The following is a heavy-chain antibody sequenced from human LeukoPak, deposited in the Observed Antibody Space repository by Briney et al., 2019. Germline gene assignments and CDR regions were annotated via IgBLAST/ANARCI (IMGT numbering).Heavy chain of an antibody. D-gene: IGHD6-19*01. CDR3: ARDSSGWYVSYYYYYMDV. CDR1: GFTFSSYW. CDR2: INSDGSST. Sequence: GGSLRLSCAASGFTFSSYWMHWVRQAPGKGLVWVSRINSDGSSTSYADSVKGRFTISRDNAKNTLYLQMNSLRAEDTAVYYCARDSSGWYVSYYYYYMDVWGKGTTVTVSS. V-gene: IGHV3-74*01. J-gene: IGHJ6*03.